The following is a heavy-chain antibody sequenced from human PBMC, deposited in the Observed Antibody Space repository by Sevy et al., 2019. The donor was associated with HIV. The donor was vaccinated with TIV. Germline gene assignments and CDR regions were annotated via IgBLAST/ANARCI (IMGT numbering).Heavy chain of an antibody. Sequence: GGSLRLSCTSSGFTFGDYAMSWFRQAPGKGLEWVAFIRRNSHEPYGGTTEYAASVKGRFTISSDDSKSIAYLQMNSLKSEDAAVYYCTRALATADTPEYYFDYWGLGILVTVSS. CDR2: IRRNSHEPYGGTT. D-gene: IGHD5-12*01. CDR1: GFTFGDYA. J-gene: IGHJ4*02. V-gene: IGHV3-49*03. CDR3: TRALATADTPEYYFDY.